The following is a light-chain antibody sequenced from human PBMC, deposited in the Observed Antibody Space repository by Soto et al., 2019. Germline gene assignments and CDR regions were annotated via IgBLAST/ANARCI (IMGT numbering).Light chain of an antibody. CDR2: VGTGGIVG. Sequence: QPVLTQPPSASASLGASVTLTCTLSSGYSNYKVDWYQQRPGKGPRFVMRVGTGGIVGSKGDGIPDRFSVLGSGLNRYLTIKNIQEEDESDYHCGADHGSGSGVFGSGTQLTVL. CDR1: SGYSNYK. V-gene: IGLV9-49*01. J-gene: IGLJ6*01. CDR3: GADHGSGSGV.